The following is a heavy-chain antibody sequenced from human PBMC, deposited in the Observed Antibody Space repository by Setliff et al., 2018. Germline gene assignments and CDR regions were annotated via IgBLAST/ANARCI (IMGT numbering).Heavy chain of an antibody. CDR2: IHHSGKA. V-gene: IGHV4-38-2*01. D-gene: IGHD3-22*01. Sequence: PSETLSLTCAVSGFSISSGYYWGWIRQPPGKGLEWIVNIHHSGKAYYNPSLKSRVTMPVDTSKNHVSLKLSSVTAADAAVYYCARAHTWSLPNDNSGYPGWFDPWGQGTLVTVSS. J-gene: IGHJ5*02. CDR3: ARAHTWSLPNDNSGYPGWFDP. CDR1: GFSISSGYY.